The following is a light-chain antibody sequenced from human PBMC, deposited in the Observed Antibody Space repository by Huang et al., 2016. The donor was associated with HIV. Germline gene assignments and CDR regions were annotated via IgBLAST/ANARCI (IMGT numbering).Light chain of an antibody. CDR2: AAS. CDR1: QSISSY. J-gene: IGKJ2*01. V-gene: IGKV1-39*01. Sequence: IPMTQSPSSLSASVGDRVTITCRARQSISSYLNWYQQKPGKAPELLIYAASSLQSGGPSRVSGSGAGTECTLTISSLQPEDFATYYCQQSYRTLRYTFGQGTKLEIK. CDR3: QQSYRTLRYT.